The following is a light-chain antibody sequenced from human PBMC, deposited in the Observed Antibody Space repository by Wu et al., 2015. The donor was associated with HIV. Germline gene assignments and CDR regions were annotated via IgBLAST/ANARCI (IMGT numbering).Light chain of an antibody. Sequence: AIQLTQSPSSLSASVGDRVTVTCRASQVISNALAWYQQEPGKAPKLLIYDASNLEGGVPSRFSGSGSGINFTLTISCLQPEDFATYYCQQFNSNPLTFGQGTKLQI. J-gene: IGKJ2*01. CDR2: DAS. CDR3: QQFNSNPLT. V-gene: IGKV1-13*02. CDR1: QVISNA.